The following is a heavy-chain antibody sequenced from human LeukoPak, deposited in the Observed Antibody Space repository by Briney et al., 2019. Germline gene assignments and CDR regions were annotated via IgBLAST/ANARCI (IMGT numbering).Heavy chain of an antibody. CDR2: INPNSGGT. J-gene: IGHJ4*02. Sequence: GASVKVSCKASGYIFTGYYMHWVRQAPGQGLEWMGWINPNSGGTKNAQKFQGRVTMTRDTSISTAYMELSRLRSDDTAVYYCARGSDHNLNTDFDYWGQGTLVTVSS. CDR1: GYIFTGYY. CDR3: ARGSDHNLNTDFDY. V-gene: IGHV1-2*02. D-gene: IGHD1-1*01.